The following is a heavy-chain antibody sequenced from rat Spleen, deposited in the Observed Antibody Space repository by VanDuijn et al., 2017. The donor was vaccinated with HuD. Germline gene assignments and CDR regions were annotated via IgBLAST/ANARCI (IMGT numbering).Heavy chain of an antibody. CDR1: GFTFNNFW. V-gene: IGHV5-31*01. CDR3: TTWDYYDNRFDY. Sequence: EVQLVESGGGLVQPGRSLKLSCVASGFTFNNFWMSWIRQAPGKGLEWVASISNTGGTIYYPDSVKGRFTISRHNTQNTLHLQMDSLRSEDTATYYCTTWDYYDNRFDYWGQGVMVTVSS. J-gene: IGHJ2*01. CDR2: ISNTGGTI. D-gene: IGHD1-6*01.